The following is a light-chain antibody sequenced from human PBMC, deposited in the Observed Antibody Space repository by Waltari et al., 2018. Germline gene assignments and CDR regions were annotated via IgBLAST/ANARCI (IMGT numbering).Light chain of an antibody. Sequence: DVVMTQSPDSLAGSLGERATIHCKSSQSLLFSSNNQNYLAWYHQKPGQPPKLLIYWASTRQSGVPDRFSGSGSGTDFTLTISSLQAEDVAVYHCQQYYFTPLTFGGGTKVEIK. CDR3: QQYYFTPLT. CDR2: WAS. V-gene: IGKV4-1*01. CDR1: QSLLFSSNNQNY. J-gene: IGKJ4*01.